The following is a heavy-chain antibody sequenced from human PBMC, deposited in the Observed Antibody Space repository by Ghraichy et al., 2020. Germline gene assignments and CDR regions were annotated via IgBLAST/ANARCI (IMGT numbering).Heavy chain of an antibody. CDR3: ARMDSATVTTPSFDY. CDR2: INPNSGGT. Sequence: ASVKVSCKASGYTFTGYYMHWVRQAPGQGLEWMGWINPNSGGTNYAQKFQGRVTMTRDTSISTAYMELSRLRSDDTAVYYCARMDSATVTTPSFDYWGQGTLVTVSS. V-gene: IGHV1-2*02. D-gene: IGHD4-17*01. J-gene: IGHJ4*02. CDR1: GYTFTGYY.